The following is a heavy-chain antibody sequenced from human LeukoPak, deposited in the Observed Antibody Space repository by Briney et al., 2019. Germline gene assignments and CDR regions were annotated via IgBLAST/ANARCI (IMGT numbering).Heavy chain of an antibody. Sequence: GGSLRLSCAASGFTFSSYEMNWVRQAPGKGLEWVSYISSSGSTIYYADSVKGRFTISRDNAKNSLYLQMNSLRAEDTAVYYCARDWSVRGVIGNYYYGMDVWGKGTTVTVTS. V-gene: IGHV3-48*03. J-gene: IGHJ6*04. CDR1: GFTFSSYE. D-gene: IGHD3-10*01. CDR2: ISSSGSTI. CDR3: ARDWSVRGVIGNYYYGMDV.